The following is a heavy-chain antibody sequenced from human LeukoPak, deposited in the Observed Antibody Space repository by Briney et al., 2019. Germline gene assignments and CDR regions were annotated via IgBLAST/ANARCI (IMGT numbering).Heavy chain of an antibody. V-gene: IGHV3-33*06. CDR3: AKGVHSSGWWGTPPRDYLDY. CDR2: IWSDGINK. D-gene: IGHD6-19*01. CDR1: GFTFSTFG. J-gene: IGHJ4*02. Sequence: GGSLRLSCAVSGFTFSTFGMHWVRQAPGKGLEWVANIWSDGINKYYADSVKGRFTISRDNSKNTLYLEMNSLTAEDTAVYYCAKGVHSSGWWGTPPRDYLDYWGQGTLVTVSS.